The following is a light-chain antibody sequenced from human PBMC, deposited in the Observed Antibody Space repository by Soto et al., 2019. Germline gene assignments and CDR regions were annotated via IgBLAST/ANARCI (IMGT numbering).Light chain of an antibody. J-gene: IGKJ1*01. CDR3: QQYNSYSWT. Sequence: GDRVTITCRASQSISSWLAWYQQQPGKAPKLLIYDASSLESGVTSRFSGSGSGTEFTLTISSLQPDDFATYYCQQYNSYSWTLGQGTNVDIK. CDR1: QSISSW. V-gene: IGKV1-5*01. CDR2: DAS.